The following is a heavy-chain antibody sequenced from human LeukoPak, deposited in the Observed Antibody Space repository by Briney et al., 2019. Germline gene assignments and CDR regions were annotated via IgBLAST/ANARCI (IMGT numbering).Heavy chain of an antibody. CDR1: GGSISSSTYY. CDR2: IYYSGST. Sequence: PSETLSLTRTVSGGSISSSTYYWGWIRQPPGKGLEWIGSIYYSGSTYYNPSLKSRVTMSVDTSKNQFSLKLSSVTAADTAVYYCARWGDLYCTNGVCSPYNWFDPWGQGTLVTVSS. V-gene: IGHV4-39*01. J-gene: IGHJ5*02. D-gene: IGHD2-8*01. CDR3: ARWGDLYCTNGVCSPYNWFDP.